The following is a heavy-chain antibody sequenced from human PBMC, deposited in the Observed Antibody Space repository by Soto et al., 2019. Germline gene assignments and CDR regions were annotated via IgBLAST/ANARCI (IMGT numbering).Heavy chain of an antibody. J-gene: IGHJ6*02. D-gene: IGHD1-26*01. CDR2: IIPIFGTA. CDR1: GGTFSSYA. CDR3: ARGVVGATHYYYYGMDV. V-gene: IGHV1-69*12. Sequence: QVQLVQSGAEVKKPGSSVKVSCKASGGTFSSYAISWVRQAPGQGLEWMGGIIPIFGTANYAQKFKGRVTSTADESTSTAYMGLSSLRSEDTAVYYCARGVVGATHYYYYGMDVWGQGTTVTVSS.